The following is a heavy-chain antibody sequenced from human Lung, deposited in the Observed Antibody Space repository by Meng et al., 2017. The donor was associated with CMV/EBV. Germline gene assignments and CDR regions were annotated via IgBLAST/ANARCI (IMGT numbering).Heavy chain of an antibody. J-gene: IGHJ4*02. Sequence: GEXXKISCKASGYTFTNYWIAWVRQMPGKGLEWMGFVYPGDSDTRYSPSVQGQATISADKSNSTAHLQRSSLKAADTAIYYCAKMRGDGDCFFDYWGQGALVTVSS. CDR3: AKMRGDGDCFFDY. CDR1: GYTFTNYW. V-gene: IGHV5-51*01. CDR2: VYPGDSDT. D-gene: IGHD2-21*01.